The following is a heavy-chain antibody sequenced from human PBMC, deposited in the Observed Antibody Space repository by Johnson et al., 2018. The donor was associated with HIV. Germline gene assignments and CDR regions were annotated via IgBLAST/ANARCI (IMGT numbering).Heavy chain of an antibody. CDR3: AREGYYASRGTLDI. J-gene: IGHJ3*02. CDR2: IWYDESNK. D-gene: IGHD3-10*01. Sequence: QVQLMESGGGLVKPGGSLRLSCVASRFTFSDYYMSWIRQAPGKGLEWVAVIWYDESNKYYLDSVKGRFSISRDNSRKTLYLQMSSLRAEDTAMYFCAREGYYASRGTLDIWGEGTMVTVSS. V-gene: IGHV3-33*08. CDR1: RFTFSDYY.